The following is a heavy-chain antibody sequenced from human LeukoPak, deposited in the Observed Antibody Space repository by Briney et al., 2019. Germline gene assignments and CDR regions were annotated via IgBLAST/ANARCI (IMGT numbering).Heavy chain of an antibody. CDR1: GGTFSSYA. CDR2: IIPIFCTA. D-gene: IGHD1-1*01. V-gene: IGHV1-69*13. J-gene: IGHJ4*02. CDR3: EGGMRGRDWNGGY. Sequence: ASVTVSCKASGGTFSSYAISSVRQAPGQRLEWLRGIIPIFCTANYAQKLQGRVTITADESRSAAYMELSSLRSEDTAVYYCEGGMRGRDWNGGYWAQGTLVSVSS.